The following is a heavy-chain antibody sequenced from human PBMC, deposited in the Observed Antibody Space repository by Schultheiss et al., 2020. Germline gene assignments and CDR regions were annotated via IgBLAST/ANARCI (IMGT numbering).Heavy chain of an antibody. CDR3: ARDYREYCSSTSCPPPYWYYYGMDV. D-gene: IGHD2-2*01. J-gene: IGHJ6*02. V-gene: IGHV4-59*01. Sequence: SETLSLTCTVSGGSISSYYWSWIRQPPGKGLEWIGYIYYSGSTNYNPSLKSRVTISVDTSKNQFSLKLSSVTAADTAVYYCARDYREYCSSTSCPPPYWYYYGMDVWGQGTTVTVFS. CDR1: GGSISSYY. CDR2: IYYSGST.